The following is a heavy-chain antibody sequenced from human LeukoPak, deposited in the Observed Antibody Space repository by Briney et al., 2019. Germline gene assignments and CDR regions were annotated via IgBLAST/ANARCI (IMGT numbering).Heavy chain of an antibody. V-gene: IGHV3-15*01. J-gene: IGHJ4*02. D-gene: IGHD3-9*01. CDR1: GFTFSNAW. CDR3: TTADVLRYFDWLLEFDY. CDR2: IKSKTDGGTI. Sequence: GGSLRLSCAASGFTFSNAWMSWVRQAPGKGLEWVGRIKSKTDGGTIDYAAPVKGRFTISRDDSKNTLYLQMNSLKTEDTAVYYCTTADVLRYFDWLLEFDYWGQGTLVTVSS.